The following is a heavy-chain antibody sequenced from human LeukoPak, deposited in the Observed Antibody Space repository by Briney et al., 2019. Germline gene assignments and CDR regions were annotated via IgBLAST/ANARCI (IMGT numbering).Heavy chain of an antibody. V-gene: IGHV3-7*01. CDR2: VNQDGSDK. CDR3: ATLKNSVTIFDN. D-gene: IGHD4-17*01. J-gene: IGHJ4*02. Sequence: GGSLRLSCSVSGIIFSCCWMSWVRQAPGKGLEWVASVNQDGSDKRHADSVKGRFTISRDNAKNSVYLQMNSLRDEDTAVYYCATLKNSVTIFDNWGQGTQVTVSS. CDR1: GIIFSCCW.